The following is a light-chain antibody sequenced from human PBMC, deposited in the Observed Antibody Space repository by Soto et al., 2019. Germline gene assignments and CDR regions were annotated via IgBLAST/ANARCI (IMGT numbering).Light chain of an antibody. CDR2: GAS. CDR1: QSVDSTF. V-gene: IGKV3-20*01. Sequence: EVVLTQSPGSLSLSPGQRATLSCRASQSVDSTFFAWYQKKPGQAPRLLIYGASKRATCIPDRFSGSGSVPDFTLLISRLEPEDFAVYYCQQYMSEVTFGQGTKVEIK. J-gene: IGKJ1*01. CDR3: QQYMSEVT.